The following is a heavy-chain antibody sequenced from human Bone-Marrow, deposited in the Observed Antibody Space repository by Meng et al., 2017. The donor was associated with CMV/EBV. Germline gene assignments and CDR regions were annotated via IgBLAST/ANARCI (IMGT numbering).Heavy chain of an antibody. CDR3: ARNSGYAYYYYYGMDV. CDR2: IIPIFGTT. J-gene: IGHJ6*02. V-gene: IGHV1-69*05. Sequence: SVKVSCKASGGTLSSYPISWVRQAPGQGLEWMGGIIPIFGTTNSAQKFQGRVTITTDESTSTAYMELSSLRSEDTAVYYCARNSGYAYYYYYGMDVWGQGTTVTVSS. D-gene: IGHD5-12*01. CDR1: GGTLSSYP.